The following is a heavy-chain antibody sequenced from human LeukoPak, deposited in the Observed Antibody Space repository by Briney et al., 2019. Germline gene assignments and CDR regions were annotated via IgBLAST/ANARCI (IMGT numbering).Heavy chain of an antibody. J-gene: IGHJ3*02. CDR3: AREAYYYDSSGYVHDAFDI. CDR1: GFTFSSYS. V-gene: IGHV3-21*01. Sequence: GGSLRLSCAASGFTFSSYSMNWVRQAPGKGLECVSSISSRSSYIYHADSVKGRFTISRDNAKNSLYLQVNSLRAEDTAVYYCAREAYYYDSSGYVHDAFDIWGQGTVVTVSS. D-gene: IGHD3-22*01. CDR2: ISSRSSYI.